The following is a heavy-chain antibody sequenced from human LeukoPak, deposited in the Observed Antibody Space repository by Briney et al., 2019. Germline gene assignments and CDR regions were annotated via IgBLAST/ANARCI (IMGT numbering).Heavy chain of an antibody. J-gene: IGHJ4*02. CDR2: IKEDGSEK. CDR3: ARGGHYFSDN. Sequence: PGGSLRLSCAASGFTFTIYWMSWVRQAPGKGLEWVANIKEDGSEKYYVDSVKGRFTISRDNAKNSLYLQMNSLTVEDTAVYYCARGGHYFSDNWGQGTLVTVSS. V-gene: IGHV3-7*01. CDR1: GFTFTIYW.